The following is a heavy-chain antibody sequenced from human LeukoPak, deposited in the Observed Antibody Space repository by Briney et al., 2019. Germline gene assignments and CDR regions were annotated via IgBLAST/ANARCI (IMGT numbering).Heavy chain of an antibody. CDR3: ARDGRDSGSYYTDY. CDR2: IYSGGST. J-gene: IGHJ4*02. CDR1: GFTFSSYG. V-gene: IGHV3-NL1*01. D-gene: IGHD1-26*01. Sequence: GGSLRLSCAASGFTFSSYGMHWVRQAPGKGLEWVSVIYSGGSTYYADSVKGRFTISRDNSKNTLYLQMNSLRAEDTAVYYCARDGRDSGSYYTDYWGQGTLVTVSS.